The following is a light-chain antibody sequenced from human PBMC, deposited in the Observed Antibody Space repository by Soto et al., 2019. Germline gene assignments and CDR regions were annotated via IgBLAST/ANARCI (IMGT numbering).Light chain of an antibody. Sequence: DFQMTQSPSSLSASVGDRVTITCRASQGIGDDLGWYQQRPGEAPKRLIYAASILPSGVPSRFSGSGSGTEFTLTISGLQPEDFATYFCLEHNTYPFTFGGGTKVALK. CDR1: QGIGDD. CDR2: AAS. J-gene: IGKJ4*01. V-gene: IGKV1-17*01. CDR3: LEHNTYPFT.